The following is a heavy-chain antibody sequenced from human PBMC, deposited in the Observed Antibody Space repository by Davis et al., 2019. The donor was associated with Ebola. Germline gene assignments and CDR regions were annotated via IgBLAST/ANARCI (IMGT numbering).Heavy chain of an antibody. D-gene: IGHD6-13*01. Sequence: GESLKISCAASGFTFSSYSMNWVRQAPGKGLEWVSSISSSGSYIYYADSVKGRFTISRDNSKNTLYLQMNSLRAEDTAVYYCAKDQQAKRGLGAFDIWGQGTMVTVSS. CDR3: AKDQQAKRGLGAFDI. J-gene: IGHJ3*02. CDR2: ISSSGSYI. CDR1: GFTFSSYS. V-gene: IGHV3-21*04.